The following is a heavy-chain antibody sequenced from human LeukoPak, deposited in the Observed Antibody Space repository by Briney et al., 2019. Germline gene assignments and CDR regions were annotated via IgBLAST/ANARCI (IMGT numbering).Heavy chain of an antibody. J-gene: IGHJ4*02. CDR3: VNYYDSSDYQQPNHFDY. Sequence: PSETLSLTCTVSGGSISSYYWSWIRQPPGKGLEWIGYIYYSGSTNYKPSLKSRVTISVDTSKNQFSLKLSSVTAADTAVYYCVNYYDSSDYQQPNHFDYWGQGTLVTVSS. D-gene: IGHD3-22*01. CDR2: IYYSGST. V-gene: IGHV4-59*08. CDR1: GGSISSYY.